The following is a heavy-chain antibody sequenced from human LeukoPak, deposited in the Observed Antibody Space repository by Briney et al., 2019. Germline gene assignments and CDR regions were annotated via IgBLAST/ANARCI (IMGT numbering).Heavy chain of an antibody. Sequence: GGSLRLSCAASGFTFSSYAMHWVRQAPGKGLEWVAVISYDGSNKYYADSVKGRFTISRDNSKNTLYLQMNSLRAEDTAVYYCAREPRSSSSPNFDYWGQGTLVTVSS. V-gene: IGHV3-30-3*01. D-gene: IGHD6-13*01. J-gene: IGHJ4*02. CDR2: ISYDGSNK. CDR1: GFTFSSYA. CDR3: AREPRSSSSPNFDY.